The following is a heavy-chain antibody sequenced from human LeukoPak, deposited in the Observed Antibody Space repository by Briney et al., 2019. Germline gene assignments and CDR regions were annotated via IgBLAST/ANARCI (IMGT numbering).Heavy chain of an antibody. CDR2: INHSGST. J-gene: IGHJ4*02. D-gene: IGHD5-12*01. CDR3: ARSPVRGYTRSYYFDY. Sequence: SETLPLTCAVYGGSFSGYYWSWIRQPPGKGLEWIGEINHSGSTNYNPSLKSRVTISVDTSKNQFSLKLSSVTAADTAVYYCARSPVRGYTRSYYFDYWGQGTLVTVSS. V-gene: IGHV4-34*01. CDR1: GGSFSGYY.